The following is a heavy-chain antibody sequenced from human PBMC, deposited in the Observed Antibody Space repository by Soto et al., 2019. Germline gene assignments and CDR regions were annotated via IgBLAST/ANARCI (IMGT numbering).Heavy chain of an antibody. D-gene: IGHD1-26*01. J-gene: IGHJ6*02. CDR1: GFTVSSNY. Sequence: EVQLVESGGGLIQPGGSLRLSCAASGFTVSSNYMSWVRQAPGKGLEWVSVIYSGGSTYYADSVKGRFTISRDNSKNTLYLQMNSLRAEDTAVYYCARGGAYYYDGMDVWGQGPTVTVSS. CDR2: IYSGGST. V-gene: IGHV3-53*01. CDR3: ARGGAYYYDGMDV.